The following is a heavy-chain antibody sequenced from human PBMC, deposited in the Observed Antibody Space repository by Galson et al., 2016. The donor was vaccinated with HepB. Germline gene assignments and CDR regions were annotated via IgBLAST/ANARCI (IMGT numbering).Heavy chain of an antibody. J-gene: IGHJ6*02. Sequence: SLRLSCAASGFTFSDSAMNWVRQAPGKGLEWVSAISGSGGSTYYADSVKGRFTISRDDSKNTLYLQMNSLRAEDTAVYYCAKASSPGYYYGMDVWGQGTTVTVSS. CDR3: AKASSPGYYYGMDV. CDR2: ISGSGGST. V-gene: IGHV3-23*01. D-gene: IGHD6-13*01. CDR1: GFTFSDSA.